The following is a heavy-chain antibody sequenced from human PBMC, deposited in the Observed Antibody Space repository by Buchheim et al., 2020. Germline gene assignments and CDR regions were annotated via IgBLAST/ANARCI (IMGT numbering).Heavy chain of an antibody. J-gene: IGHJ6*02. CDR3: ARHGQIGWELLWMEYYYYGMDV. Sequence: QVQLVESGGGLVKPGGSLRLSCAASGFTFSDYYMSWIRQAPGKGLEWVSYISSSGSTIYYADSVKGRFTISRDNAKNSLYLQMNSLRAEDMAVYYCARHGQIGWELLWMEYYYYGMDVWGQGTT. V-gene: IGHV3-11*01. D-gene: IGHD2-15*01. CDR1: GFTFSDYY. CDR2: ISSSGSTI.